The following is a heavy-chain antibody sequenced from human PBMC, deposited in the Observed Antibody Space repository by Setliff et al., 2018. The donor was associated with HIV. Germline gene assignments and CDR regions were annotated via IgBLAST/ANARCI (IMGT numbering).Heavy chain of an antibody. CDR2: IYTSGNT. Sequence: SETLSLTCTVSGGSFSSATYSGIWIRQPAGKGLEYIGLIYTSGNTRYNPSLKSRLSISVDTSKNQISLKLSSVTAADTAVYYCARLVEVRGAANDYFDCWGQGTLVTVSS. CDR1: GGSFSSATYS. CDR3: ARLVEVRGAANDYFDC. V-gene: IGHV4-61*02. D-gene: IGHD3-10*01. J-gene: IGHJ4*02.